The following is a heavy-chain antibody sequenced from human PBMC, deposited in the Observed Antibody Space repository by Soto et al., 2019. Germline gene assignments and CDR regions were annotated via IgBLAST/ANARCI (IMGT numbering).Heavy chain of an antibody. J-gene: IGHJ4*02. CDR2: INAGNGNR. CDR1: GYTFTSYA. Sequence: ASVKVSCKASGYTFTSYAMHWVRQAPGQRLEWMGWINAGNGNRKYSQRFQGRVTIASDTSASTGYMELSSLRSEDTAVYYCARDFNWASDYWGQGTLVTVPQ. V-gene: IGHV1-3*01. CDR3: ARDFNWASDY. D-gene: IGHD1-1*01.